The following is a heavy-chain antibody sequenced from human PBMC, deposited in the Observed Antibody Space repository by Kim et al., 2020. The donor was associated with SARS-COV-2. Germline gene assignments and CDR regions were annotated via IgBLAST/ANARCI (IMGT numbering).Heavy chain of an antibody. Sequence: SETLSLTCAVYGGSFSGYYWSWIRQPPGKGLEWIGEINHSGSTNYNPSLKSRVTISVDTSKNQFSLKLSSVTAADTAVYYCATLIWFGFDPWGQGTLVTVSS. J-gene: IGHJ5*02. V-gene: IGHV4-34*01. CDR3: ATLIWFGFDP. CDR2: INHSGST. D-gene: IGHD3-10*01. CDR1: GGSFSGYY.